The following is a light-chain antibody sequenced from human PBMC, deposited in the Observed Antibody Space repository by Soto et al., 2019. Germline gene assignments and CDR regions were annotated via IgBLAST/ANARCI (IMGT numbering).Light chain of an antibody. V-gene: IGLV2-14*01. J-gene: IGLJ1*01. Sequence: QSVLTQPASVSGSPGQSITISCTGTSSDIGGYYYVSWYQHHPGKAPKLLIYQVTNRPSRVSNRSSGSKSGNTASLTISGLQADDEADYYCTSYSSSDILYVFGTGTKVTAL. CDR2: QVT. CDR3: TSYSSSDILYV. CDR1: SSDIGGYYY.